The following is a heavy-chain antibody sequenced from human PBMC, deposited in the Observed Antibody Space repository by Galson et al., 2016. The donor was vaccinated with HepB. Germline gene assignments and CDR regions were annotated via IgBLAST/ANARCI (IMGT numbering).Heavy chain of an antibody. D-gene: IGHD5-12*01. CDR2: ITGSHTFI. CDR3: ARDPGQGGYEEKYNGFDA. Sequence: SLRLSCAASGFTFRSYTMNWVRQAPGKGLEWVSSITGSHTFIYYAESVKGRFTISRDNAKNSLYLQMNSLRAEDTAVYYCARDPGQGGYEEKYNGFDAWGQGTLVTVSS. CDR1: GFTFRSYT. J-gene: IGHJ5*02. V-gene: IGHV3-21*01.